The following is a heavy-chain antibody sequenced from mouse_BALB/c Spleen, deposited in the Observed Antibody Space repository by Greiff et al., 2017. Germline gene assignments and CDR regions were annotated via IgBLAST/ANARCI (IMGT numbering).Heavy chain of an antibody. CDR2: ISSGSSTI. CDR1: GFTFSSFG. CDR3: ARSLYGSSLFAY. Sequence: DVHLVESGGGLVQPEGSRKLSCAASGFTFSSFGMHWVRQAPEKGLEWVAYISSGSSTIYYADTVKGRFTISRDNPKNTLFLQMTSLRSEDTAMYYCARSLYGSSLFAYWGQGTLVTVSA. D-gene: IGHD1-1*01. V-gene: IGHV5-17*02. J-gene: IGHJ3*01.